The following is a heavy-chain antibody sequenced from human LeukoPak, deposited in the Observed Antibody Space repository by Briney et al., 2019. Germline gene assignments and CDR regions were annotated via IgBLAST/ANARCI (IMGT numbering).Heavy chain of an antibody. D-gene: IGHD6-19*01. CDR3: ARPLSTAVAGDDY. CDR1: GFTFRFST. Sequence: GGSLRLSCVGSGFTFRFSTLHWVRQPPGKGLGWVASVLDDGNNKYYADSVMGRVSISRDDFKNTLFLQMSSLGSGDTALYYSARPLSTAVAGDDYWGQGAPVTLSP. V-gene: IGHV3-30*02. CDR2: VLDDGNNK. J-gene: IGHJ4*02.